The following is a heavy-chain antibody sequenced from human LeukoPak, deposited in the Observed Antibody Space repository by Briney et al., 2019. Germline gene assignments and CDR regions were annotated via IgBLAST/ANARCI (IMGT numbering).Heavy chain of an antibody. CDR2: ISYDGSNK. V-gene: IGHV3-30*18. Sequence: PGRSLRLSCAASGFTFSSYGMRWVRQAPGKGLEWVAVISYDGSNKYYADSVKGRFTISRDNSKNTLYLQMNSLRAEDTAVYYCAKGPVPFDPWGQGTLVTVSS. J-gene: IGHJ5*02. CDR1: GFTFSSYG. CDR3: AKGPVPFDP.